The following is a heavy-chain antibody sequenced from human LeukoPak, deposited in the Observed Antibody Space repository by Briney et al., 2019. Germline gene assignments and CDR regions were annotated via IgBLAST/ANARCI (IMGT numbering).Heavy chain of an antibody. V-gene: IGHV4-34*01. Sequence: SETLSLTCAVYGGSFSGYYWTWIRQPPGKGLEWIGEINHSGSTNYNPSLRSRVTISVDTSKSQFSLKLSSVTAADTAVYYCARHDPYSSGWLPDYWGQGTLVTVSS. CDR3: ARHDPYSSGWLPDY. CDR2: INHSGST. D-gene: IGHD6-19*01. J-gene: IGHJ4*02. CDR1: GGSFSGYY.